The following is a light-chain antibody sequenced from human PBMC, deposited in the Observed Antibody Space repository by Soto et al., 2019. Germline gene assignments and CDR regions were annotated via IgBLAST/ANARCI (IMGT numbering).Light chain of an antibody. V-gene: IGKV4-1*01. Sequence: IVMTQSPDSLAVSLGERATVDCKSSQSVLYSSNNKNYLAWYQQKPGQPPKLLIYWASTRDSGVPNRFSGGGSGTDFTLTISSLQADDVAVYSCQQSPSTPRTFGQGTRLDI. J-gene: IGKJ5*01. CDR3: QQSPSTPRT. CDR2: WAS. CDR1: QSVLYSSNNKNY.